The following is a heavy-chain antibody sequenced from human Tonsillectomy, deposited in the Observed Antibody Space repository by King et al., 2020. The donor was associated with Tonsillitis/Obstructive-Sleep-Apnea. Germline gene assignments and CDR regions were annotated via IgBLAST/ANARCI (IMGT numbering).Heavy chain of an antibody. CDR2: IFSNDEK. CDR1: GFSLSNARMG. Sequence: TLKESGPVLVKPTETLTLTCTVSGFSLSNARMGVSWSRQPPGKALEWLAHIFSNDEKSYSTSLKSRLTISEDTSKSQVVLTMTNMDPVDTATYYCSRTVITNYVFWSGYSNSYFEYWGQGTLGTVSP. D-gene: IGHD3-3*01. CDR3: SRTVITNYVFWSGYSNSYFEY. V-gene: IGHV2-26*01. J-gene: IGHJ4*02.